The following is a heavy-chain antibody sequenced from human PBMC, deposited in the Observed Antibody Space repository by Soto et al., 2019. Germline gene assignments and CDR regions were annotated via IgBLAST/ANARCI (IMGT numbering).Heavy chain of an antibody. D-gene: IGHD2-15*01. V-gene: IGHV3-23*01. CDR1: VFTFSSYD. Sequence: GGSLRLSCASSVFTFSSYDMNCVRQSPGKWLEWVSGVSASGSITSYADSAKGRFTISRDNAKNTVFLQMTGLRAEDTAVYFCAKGDCSGGRCYRGFEYWGQGTLVNVS. CDR3: AKGDCSGGRCYRGFEY. CDR2: VSASGSIT. J-gene: IGHJ4*02.